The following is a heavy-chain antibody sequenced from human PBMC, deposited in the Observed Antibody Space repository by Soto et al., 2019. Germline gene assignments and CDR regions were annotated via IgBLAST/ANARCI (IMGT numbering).Heavy chain of an antibody. V-gene: IGHV5-10-1*01. D-gene: IGHD6-13*01. CDR2: IDPSDSYT. J-gene: IGHJ6*02. Sequence: PGESLKISCKGSGYSFTSYWISWVRQMPGKVLEWMGRIDPSDSYTNYSPSFQGHVTISADKSISTAYLQWSSLKASDTAMYYCARRGSSSWLQLGESYGMDVWGQGXTVTVSS. CDR1: GYSFTSYW. CDR3: ARRGSSSWLQLGESYGMDV.